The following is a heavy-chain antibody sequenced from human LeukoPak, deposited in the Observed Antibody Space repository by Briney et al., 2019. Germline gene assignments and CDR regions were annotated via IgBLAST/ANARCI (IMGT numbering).Heavy chain of an antibody. Sequence: SETLSLTCNVSGGSISGYYWTWIRQPPGKGLEFIGYIYYSGSTYYSPSLKSRLTISVDTSKNQFSLNLSSVTAADTAVYYCARLHLYNNDYYGLDVWGRGTTVTVSS. CDR2: IYYSGST. CDR3: ARLHLYNNDYYGLDV. V-gene: IGHV4-59*08. CDR1: GGSISGYY. J-gene: IGHJ6*02. D-gene: IGHD5-24*01.